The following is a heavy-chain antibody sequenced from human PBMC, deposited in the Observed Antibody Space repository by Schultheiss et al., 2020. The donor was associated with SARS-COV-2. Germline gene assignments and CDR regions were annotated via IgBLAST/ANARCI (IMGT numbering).Heavy chain of an antibody. CDR2: ISYDGSNK. CDR3: ANSHAENWSTNYFDY. J-gene: IGHJ4*02. V-gene: IGHV3-30*07. CDR1: GFTFSSYA. D-gene: IGHD1-1*01. Sequence: GGSLRLSCAASGFTFSSYAMHWVRQAPGKGLEWVAVISYDGSNKYYADSVKGRFTISRDNSKNTLYLQMNSLRAEDTAVYYCANSHAENWSTNYFDYWGQGTLVTVSS.